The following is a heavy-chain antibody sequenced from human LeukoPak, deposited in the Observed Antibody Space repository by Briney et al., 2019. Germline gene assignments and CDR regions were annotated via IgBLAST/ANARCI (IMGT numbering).Heavy chain of an antibody. CDR3: ATVTMVRGVIFDY. Sequence: GASVKVSCKFSGYTLTELSMHWVGQAPGKGLEGMGGFDPEDGETIYAQKFQGRVTMTEDTSTDTAYMELSSLRSEDTAVYYCATVTMVRGVIFDYWGQGTLVTVSS. V-gene: IGHV1-24*01. D-gene: IGHD3-10*01. CDR1: GYTLTELS. CDR2: FDPEDGET. J-gene: IGHJ4*02.